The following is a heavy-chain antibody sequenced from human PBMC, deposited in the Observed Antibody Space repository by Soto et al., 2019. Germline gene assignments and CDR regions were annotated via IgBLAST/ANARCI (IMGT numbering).Heavy chain of an antibody. CDR3: VGSADSSGYYQRLFYY. J-gene: IGHJ4*02. CDR2: TSYDGSSA. D-gene: IGHD3-22*01. Sequence: GGSLRLSCAASGFTFSSYGMHWVRQAPGKGLEWVALTSYDGSSAYYADSVKGRFTISRDNSKNTLYLQVNSLRAEDTAVYYCVGSADSSGYYQRLFYYWGQGSLVTV. V-gene: IGHV3-30*03. CDR1: GFTFSSYG.